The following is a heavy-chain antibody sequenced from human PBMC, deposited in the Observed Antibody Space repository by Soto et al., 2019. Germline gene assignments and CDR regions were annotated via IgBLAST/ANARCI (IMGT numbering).Heavy chain of an antibody. J-gene: IGHJ5*02. CDR1: GYIFINYG. CDR3: ARDEVPAANWLDP. V-gene: IGHV1-18*01. CDR2: ISGYNGNT. D-gene: IGHD2-2*01. Sequence: GASVKVSCKASGYIFINYGITWVRQAPGQGLEWMGWISGYNGNTNHAQKFQGRVTMTTDTSTSTAYMELRSLGFDDTAVYYCARDEVPAANWLDPWGQGTLVTSPQ.